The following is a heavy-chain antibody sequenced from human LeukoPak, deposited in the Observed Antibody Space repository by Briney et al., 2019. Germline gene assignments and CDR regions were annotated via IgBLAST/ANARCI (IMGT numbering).Heavy chain of an antibody. D-gene: IGHD6-13*01. V-gene: IGHV4-34*01. CDR1: GGSFSGYY. Sequence: SETLSLTCAVYGGSFSGYYWSWIRQPPGKGLEWIGETNHSGSTNYNPSLKSRVTISVDTSKNQFSLKLSSVTAADTAVYYCASRTAAAGTNYWGQGTLVTVSS. CDR2: TNHSGST. J-gene: IGHJ4*02. CDR3: ASRTAAAGTNY.